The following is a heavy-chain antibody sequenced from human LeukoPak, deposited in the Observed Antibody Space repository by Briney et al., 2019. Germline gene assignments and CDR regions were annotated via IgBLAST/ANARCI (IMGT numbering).Heavy chain of an antibody. CDR1: GYTFTGYY. CDR2: INPNSGGT. CDR3: ASLQRGSYEKDAFDI. D-gene: IGHD1-26*01. Sequence: ASVKVSCKASGYTFTGYYMHWVRQAPGQGREWMGWINPNSGGTNYAQKFQGRVTMTRDTSISTAYMELSRLRSDDTAVYYCASLQRGSYEKDAFDIWGQGTMVTVSS. J-gene: IGHJ3*02. V-gene: IGHV1-2*02.